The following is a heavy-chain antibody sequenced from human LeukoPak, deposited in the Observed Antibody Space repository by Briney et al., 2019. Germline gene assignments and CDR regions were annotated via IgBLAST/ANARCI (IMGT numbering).Heavy chain of an antibody. V-gene: IGHV1-3*01. CDR1: GYTFTSYA. Sequence: ASVKVSCKASGYTFTSYAMHWVRQAPGQRLEWMGWINAGNGNTKYSQKFQGRVTITRDTSASTAYMELSSLRSEDTAVYYCARRGFYYGSGTPQPGGFDPWGQGTLVTVSS. D-gene: IGHD3-10*01. CDR3: ARRGFYYGSGTPQPGGFDP. CDR2: INAGNGNT. J-gene: IGHJ5*02.